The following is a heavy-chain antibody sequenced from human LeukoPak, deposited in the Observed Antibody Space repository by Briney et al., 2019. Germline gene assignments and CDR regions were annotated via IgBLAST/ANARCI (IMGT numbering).Heavy chain of an antibody. CDR3: ARPDCSSSWYIQWFDP. D-gene: IGHD6-13*01. CDR1: GGSFSGYY. V-gene: IGHV4-34*01. CDR2: INHSGST. J-gene: IGHJ5*02. Sequence: SETLSLTCAVYGGSFSGYYWSWIRQPPGKGLEWIGEINHSGSTNYNPSLKSRVTISVDTSKNQFSLKLTSVTAADTAVYYCARPDCSSSWYIQWFDPWGQGTLVTVSS.